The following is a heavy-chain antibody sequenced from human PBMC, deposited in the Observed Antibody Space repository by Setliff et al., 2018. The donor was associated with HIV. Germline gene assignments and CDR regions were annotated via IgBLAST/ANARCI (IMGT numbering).Heavy chain of an antibody. Sequence: GGSLRLSCAASGFTFSSYTMNWVRQDPGKGLEWISYISSSGSSIYLANSVKGRFIIARDNAKNALYLQMNSLRAEDTAVYYCARDWGEHYDSSGFSSWGQGTLVTVSS. CDR1: GFTFSSYT. CDR3: ARDWGEHYDSSGFSS. CDR2: ISSSGSSI. V-gene: IGHV3-48*04. J-gene: IGHJ5*02. D-gene: IGHD3-22*01.